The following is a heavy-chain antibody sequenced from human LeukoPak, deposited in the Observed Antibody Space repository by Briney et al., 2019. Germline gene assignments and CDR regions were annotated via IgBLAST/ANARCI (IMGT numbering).Heavy chain of an antibody. D-gene: IGHD6-19*01. V-gene: IGHV4-61*01. J-gene: IGHJ5*02. Sequence: SETLSLTCTVSGGSVSSGSSYWSWIRQPPGKGLEWIGYIYYSGSTNYNPSLKSRVTISVDTSKNQFSLKLSSVTAADTAVYYCARGGIAVYFDPWGQGTLVTVSS. CDR3: ARGGIAVYFDP. CDR1: GGSVSSGSSY. CDR2: IYYSGST.